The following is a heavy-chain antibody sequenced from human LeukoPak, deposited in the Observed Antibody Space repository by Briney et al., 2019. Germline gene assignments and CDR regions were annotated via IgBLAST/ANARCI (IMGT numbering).Heavy chain of an antibody. CDR2: IYYSGST. Sequence: SETLSLTCTVSGGSISSYYWSWIRQPPGKGLEWIGYIYYSGSTNYNPSLKSRVTMSVDTSKNQFSLKLSSVTAADTAVYYCARGPLLWFGELGYWGQGTLVTVSS. D-gene: IGHD3-10*01. CDR1: GGSISSYY. CDR3: ARGPLLWFGELGY. V-gene: IGHV4-59*01. J-gene: IGHJ4*02.